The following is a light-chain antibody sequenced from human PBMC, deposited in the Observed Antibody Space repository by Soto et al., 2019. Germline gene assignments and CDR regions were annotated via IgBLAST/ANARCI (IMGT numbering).Light chain of an antibody. CDR3: QQYNNWWT. J-gene: IGKJ1*01. V-gene: IGKV3-15*01. CDR2: GAS. Sequence: EIVMTQSPATLSVSPGERVTLSCRASQSVSSRLAWYHQKPGQSPRLLIYGASTRATGIPARFSGSGSGTEFTLTISSLQSEDFAVYYCQQYNNWWTFGQGTKVDIK. CDR1: QSVSSR.